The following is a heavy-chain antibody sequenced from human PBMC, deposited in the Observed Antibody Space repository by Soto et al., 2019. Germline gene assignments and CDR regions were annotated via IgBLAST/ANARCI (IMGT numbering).Heavy chain of an antibody. J-gene: IGHJ5*02. CDR3: ARDRDYYYDSEGFATRRNWLDP. V-gene: IGHV4-31*03. CDR1: GGTIRGADAF. CDR2: IYHSESA. D-gene: IGHD3-22*01. Sequence: QVHLQVSGPGLVKPSQTLSLTCSVSGGTIRGADAFWHWIRQFPGKGLEWIGYIYHSESAFYTPSLTLRASISVDTSTNRMFLNLSSVTAADTAVYYCARDRDYYYDSEGFATRRNWLDPWGQGTLVTGSP.